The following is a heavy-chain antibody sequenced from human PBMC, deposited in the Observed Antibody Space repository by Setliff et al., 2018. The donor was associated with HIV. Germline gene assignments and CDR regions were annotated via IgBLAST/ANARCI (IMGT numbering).Heavy chain of an antibody. CDR3: SRPTASYSSSWDSWYFDL. Sequence: SETLSLTCTVSGGSISSSNYYWGWIRQPPGKGLEWIGSIYYSGSTYYNPSLKSRVTISVDTSKNQFSLRLSSVTAADTAVYYCSRPTASYSSSWDSWYFDLWGRGTLVTVSS. V-gene: IGHV4-39*07. CDR2: IYYSGST. D-gene: IGHD6-13*01. CDR1: GGSISSSNYY. J-gene: IGHJ2*01.